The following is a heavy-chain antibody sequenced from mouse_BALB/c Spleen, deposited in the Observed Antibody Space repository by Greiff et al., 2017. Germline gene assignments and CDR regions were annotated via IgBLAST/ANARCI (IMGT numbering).Heavy chain of an antibody. CDR1: GYSITSNYA. Sequence: EVQLVESGPGLVKPSQSLSLSCTATGYSITSNYAWNWIRKFPGNKLEWMAYISYSGSTSYNPSLKSRISITRDTSKNQFFLQLNSVTTEDTATYYCARDLMITYAMDFWGQGTSVTVSS. V-gene: IGHV3-2*02. D-gene: IGHD2-4*01. CDR3: ARDLMITYAMDF. J-gene: IGHJ4*01. CDR2: ISYSGST.